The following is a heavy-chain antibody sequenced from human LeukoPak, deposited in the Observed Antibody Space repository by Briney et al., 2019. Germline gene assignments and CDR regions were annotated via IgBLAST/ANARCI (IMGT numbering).Heavy chain of an antibody. CDR3: ARGEGWFDP. Sequence: SETLSLTCTVSGGSISSSSYYWGWIRQPPGNGLELIGSIYYSGSTYYNPSLESRVTISVDTSKNQFSLKLSSVTAADTAVYYCARGEGWFDPWGQGTLVTVSS. V-gene: IGHV4-39*07. J-gene: IGHJ5*02. CDR1: GGSISSSSYY. CDR2: IYYSGST.